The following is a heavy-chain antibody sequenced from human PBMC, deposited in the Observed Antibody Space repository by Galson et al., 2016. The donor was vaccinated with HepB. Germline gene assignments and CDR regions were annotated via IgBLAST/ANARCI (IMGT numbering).Heavy chain of an antibody. CDR2: IFPRDSDI. D-gene: IGHD6-13*01. CDR1: GYSFSSYW. Sequence: QSGAEVKKPGESLKISCKGSGYSFSSYWIGWVRQMPGKGLGWMGIIFPRDSDIRYSPSFEGQVSISADKSINTAYLHWSSLKASDTAMYFCARHRSGIAADWGQGTLVTVSS. J-gene: IGHJ4*02. CDR3: ARHRSGIAAD. V-gene: IGHV5-51*01.